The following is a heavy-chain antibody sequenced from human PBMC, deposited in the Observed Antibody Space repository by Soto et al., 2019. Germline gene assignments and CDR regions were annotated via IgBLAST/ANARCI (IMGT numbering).Heavy chain of an antibody. D-gene: IGHD3-22*01. Sequence: QGQLVQSGAEVKKPGSSVKVSCKASGGTLSSYAISWVRQAPGQGLEWMGGIIPIFGTANYAQKFQGRVTITADESTSTASMELSSLRSEDTAVYYGASRRVFNYDSSGSAVVDWGKGTLVTVSS. CDR2: IIPIFGTA. CDR3: ASRRVFNYDSSGSAVVD. J-gene: IGHJ4*02. CDR1: GGTLSSYA. V-gene: IGHV1-69*01.